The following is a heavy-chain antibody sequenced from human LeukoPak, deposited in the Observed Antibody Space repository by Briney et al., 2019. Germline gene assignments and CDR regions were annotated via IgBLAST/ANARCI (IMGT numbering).Heavy chain of an antibody. J-gene: IGHJ3*02. D-gene: IGHD2-15*01. Sequence: GGSLSLSCPASGFTFSDYWMSWVRQAPGKGLEWVSVIYSGGSTYYADSVKGRFTISRDNSKNTLYLQMNSLRAEDTAVYYCALGYCSGGSCYSDAFDIWGQGTMVTVSS. CDR2: IYSGGST. V-gene: IGHV3-66*01. CDR3: ALGYCSGGSCYSDAFDI. CDR1: GFTFSDYW.